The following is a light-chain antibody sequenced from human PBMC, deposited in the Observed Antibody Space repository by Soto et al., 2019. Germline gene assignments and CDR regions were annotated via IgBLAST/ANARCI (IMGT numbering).Light chain of an antibody. V-gene: IGLV2-14*03. J-gene: IGLJ3*02. CDR2: EVS. Sequence: QSVLTQPASVSGSPGQSITISCTGTSSDVGGYNYVSWYQQHPGKAPQVLIYEVSNRPSGVSTRFSGSKSGNTASLTISGLQTDDEADYYCSSYTRASTWLFGGGTKVT. CDR1: SSDVGGYNY. CDR3: SSYTRASTWL.